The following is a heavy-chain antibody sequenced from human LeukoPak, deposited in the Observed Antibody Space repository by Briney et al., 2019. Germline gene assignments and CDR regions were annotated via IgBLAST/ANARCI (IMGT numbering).Heavy chain of an antibody. Sequence: GGSLRLSCAATGFTFSSYSMNWVRQAPGKGLEWVSSISSSSSYIYYADSVKGRFTISRDNAKNSLYLQMNSLRAEDTAVYYCVIGYSYPDAFDIWGQGTKVAVST. CDR3: VIGYSYPDAFDI. CDR2: ISSSSSYI. D-gene: IGHD5-18*01. J-gene: IGHJ3*02. V-gene: IGHV3-21*01. CDR1: GFTFSSYS.